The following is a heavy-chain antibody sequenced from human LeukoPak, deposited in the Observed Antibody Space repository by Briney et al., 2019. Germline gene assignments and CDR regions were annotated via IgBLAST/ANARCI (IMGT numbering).Heavy chain of an antibody. J-gene: IGHJ4*02. CDR1: GFTFSSYG. CDR3: AKDFAVAGGGDFDWLLQNFDY. Sequence: AGGSLRLSCAASGFTFSSYGMSWVRQAPGKGLEWVSAISGSGGSTYYADSVKGRFTISRDISKNTLYLQMNSLRAEDTAVYYCAKDFAVAGGGDFDWLLQNFDYWGQGTLVTVSS. V-gene: IGHV3-23*01. D-gene: IGHD3-9*01. CDR2: ISGSGGST.